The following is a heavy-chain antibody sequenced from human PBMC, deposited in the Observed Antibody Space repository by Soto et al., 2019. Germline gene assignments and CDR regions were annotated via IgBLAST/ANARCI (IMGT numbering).Heavy chain of an antibody. J-gene: IGHJ4*02. CDR2: ISTSGSTI. CDR1: TFSSYA. CDR3: ARVSPPPDY. Sequence: TFSSYAMSWVRQAPGKGLEWVSYISTSGSTINYADSVKGRFTISRDNAKNSLYLQMNSLRAEDTAVYYCARVSPPPDYWGQGTLVTVSS. V-gene: IGHV3-11*01.